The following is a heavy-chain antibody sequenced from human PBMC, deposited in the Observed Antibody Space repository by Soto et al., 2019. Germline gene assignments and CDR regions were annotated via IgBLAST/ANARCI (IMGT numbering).Heavy chain of an antibody. J-gene: IGHJ4*02. CDR1: GFSFSTPGVG. CDR2: IYWDDDK. CDR3: AHSPPYHTNWDLDY. Sequence: HITLKESGPTLVKPTQTLTLTCSFSGFSFSTPGVGVGWIRQPPGKPPEWLALIYWDDDKRYSPSLRNRLTITKDTSRNQVVLIVTNMDPLDTGSYYCAHSPPYHTNWDLDYWGQGTLVTVSS. D-gene: IGHD1-1*01. V-gene: IGHV2-5*02.